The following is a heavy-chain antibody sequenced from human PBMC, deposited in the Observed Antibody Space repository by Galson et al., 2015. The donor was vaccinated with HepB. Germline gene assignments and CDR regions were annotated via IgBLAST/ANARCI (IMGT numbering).Heavy chain of an antibody. Sequence: SLRLSCAASGFTFSSYAMHWVRQAPGKGLEWVAVISYDGSNKYYADSVKGRFTISRDNSKNTLYLQMNSLRAEDTAVYYCAREGGYYDFWSGYYMGYYFDYWGQGTLVTVSS. CDR2: ISYDGSNK. CDR3: AREGGYYDFWSGYYMGYYFDY. V-gene: IGHV3-30-3*01. CDR1: GFTFSSYA. D-gene: IGHD3-3*01. J-gene: IGHJ4*02.